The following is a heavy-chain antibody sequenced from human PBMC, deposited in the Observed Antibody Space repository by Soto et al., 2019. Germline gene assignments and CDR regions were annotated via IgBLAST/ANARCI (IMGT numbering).Heavy chain of an antibody. CDR1: GYTFTNYG. V-gene: IGHV1-18*01. CDR3: ARDIYGGNCCDAFDI. CDR2: ISPYNGKT. J-gene: IGHJ3*02. D-gene: IGHD2-15*01. Sequence: QAQLVQSGAEVKKPGVSVNISSKATGYTFTNYGFIWVRQAPGDGLEWVGWISPYNGKTEYAQNLQGRVTMTRDKPTSTAYMELRSLRSDDTAVYYCARDIYGGNCCDAFDIWGQGTMVTVSS.